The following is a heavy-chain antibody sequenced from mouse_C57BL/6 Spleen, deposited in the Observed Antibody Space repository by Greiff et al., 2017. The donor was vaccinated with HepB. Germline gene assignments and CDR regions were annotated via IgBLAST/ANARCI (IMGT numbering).Heavy chain of an antibody. CDR3: ARLGEDWYFDV. CDR2: ISSGSSTI. J-gene: IGHJ1*03. D-gene: IGHD4-1*01. CDR1: GFTFSDYG. V-gene: IGHV5-17*01. Sequence: EVKLMESGGGLVKPGGSLKLSCAASGFTFSDYGMHWVRQAPEKGLEWVAYISSGSSTIYYADTVKGRFTISRDNAKNTLFLQMTSLRSEDTAMYYCARLGEDWYFDVWGTGTTVTVSS.